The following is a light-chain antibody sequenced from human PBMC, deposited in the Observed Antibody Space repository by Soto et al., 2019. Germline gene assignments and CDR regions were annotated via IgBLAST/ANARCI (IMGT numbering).Light chain of an antibody. CDR1: GSDVGDSSH. CDR3: CLSPGSLTWL. Sequence: QSALTLPRSVSGSPGQSVTISCTATGSDVGDSSHVSWYQLHPGKDPKLMIYEVNNRPSGVPDRFSGSKSGSTASLTISGLQAEDEAEYYCCLSPGSLTWLFGGGTKLTVL. V-gene: IGLV2-11*01. CDR2: EVN. J-gene: IGLJ3*02.